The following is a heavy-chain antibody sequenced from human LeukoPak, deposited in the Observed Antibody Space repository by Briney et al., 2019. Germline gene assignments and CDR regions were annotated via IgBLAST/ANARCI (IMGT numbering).Heavy chain of an antibody. CDR3: ARSERYSRYFDY. CDR1: GGSISSSSYY. Sequence: SETLSLTCTVSGGSISSSSYYWGGIRQPPGKGLEGIGGIYYSGSTYYNPSLKSRVTISVDTSKNQFSLKLSSVTAADTAVYYCARSERYSRYFDYWGQGTLVTVSS. V-gene: IGHV4-39*01. D-gene: IGHD6-13*01. J-gene: IGHJ4*02. CDR2: IYYSGST.